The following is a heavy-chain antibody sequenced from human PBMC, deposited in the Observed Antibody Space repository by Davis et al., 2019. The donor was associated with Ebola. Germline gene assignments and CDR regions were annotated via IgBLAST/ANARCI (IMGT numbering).Heavy chain of an antibody. CDR2: IYPGDSDT. D-gene: IGHD6-19*01. V-gene: IGHV5-51*01. CDR3: ARPTDSSGWSSYNFDY. CDR1: GNGFTSYW. Sequence: GESLKISCKNSGNGFTSYWIGWVRQMPGKGLEWMGIIYPGDSDTRYSPSFQGQVTISADKSISTAYLQWSSLKASDTAMYYCARPTDSSGWSSYNFDYWGQGTLVTVSS. J-gene: IGHJ4*02.